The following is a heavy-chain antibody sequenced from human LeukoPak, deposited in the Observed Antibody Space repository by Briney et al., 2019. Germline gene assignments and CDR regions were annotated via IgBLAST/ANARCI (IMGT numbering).Heavy chain of an antibody. Sequence: PGRSLRLSCTASGFTFGDYAMSWFRQAPGKGLEWVGLIRSKAYGGTTEYAASVKGRFTISRDDSKSIAYLQMNSLKTEDTAVYYCTRGSYDILTGYYIFDYWGQGTLVTVSS. V-gene: IGHV3-49*03. CDR2: IRSKAYGGTT. J-gene: IGHJ4*02. CDR3: TRGSYDILTGYYIFDY. D-gene: IGHD3-9*01. CDR1: GFTFGDYA.